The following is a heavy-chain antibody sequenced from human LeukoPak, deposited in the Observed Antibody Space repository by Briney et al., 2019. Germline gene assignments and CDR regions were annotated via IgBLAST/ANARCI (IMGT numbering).Heavy chain of an antibody. CDR1: GGSISSSNW. CDR3: ARERRYSSSSAYFQH. V-gene: IGHV4-4*02. D-gene: IGHD6-13*01. Sequence: SGTLSLTCAVSGGSISSSNWWSWVRQPPGKGLEWIGEIYHSGRTNYNPSLKSRVTISVDTSKNQFSLKLSSVTAADTAVYYCARERRYSSSSAYFQHWGQGTLVTVSS. J-gene: IGHJ1*01. CDR2: IYHSGRT.